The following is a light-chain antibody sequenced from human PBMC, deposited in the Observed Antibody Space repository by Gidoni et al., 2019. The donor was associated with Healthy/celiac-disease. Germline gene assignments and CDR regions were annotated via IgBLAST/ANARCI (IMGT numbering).Light chain of an antibody. V-gene: IGKV1D-16*01. Sequence: DIQMTQSPSSLSASVGDRVNITCRASEDIRSYLAWYQQKPEKAPKSLISAASSLQSGVPSRFSGSGSGTDFTLTISSLQPEDFGTYYCQQYKNYPLTFGQGTRLEIK. J-gene: IGKJ5*01. CDR2: AAS. CDR3: QQYKNYPLT. CDR1: EDIRSY.